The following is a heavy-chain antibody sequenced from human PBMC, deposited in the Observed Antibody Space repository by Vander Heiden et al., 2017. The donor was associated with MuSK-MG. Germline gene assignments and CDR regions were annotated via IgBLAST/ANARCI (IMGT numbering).Heavy chain of an antibody. CDR2: ITTGGHT. V-gene: IGHV3-23*04. Sequence: EVQLVESGGDLLQPGGSLRLSCTASGFTFGNHAMSWVRQAPGKGLEWISVITTGGHTHYADSVKGRFTISRDNSKNTLYLQMNSLAADDTAVYFCAKDSAFCGETGCQGWTTSFDYWGQGTLVTVSS. J-gene: IGHJ4*02. CDR3: AKDSAFCGETGCQGWTTSFDY. CDR1: GFTFGNHA. D-gene: IGHD2-21*01.